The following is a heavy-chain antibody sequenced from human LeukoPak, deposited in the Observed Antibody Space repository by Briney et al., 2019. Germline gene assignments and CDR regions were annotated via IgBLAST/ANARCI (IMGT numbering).Heavy chain of an antibody. V-gene: IGHV3-53*01. CDR3: ARDGWQQLGKNYYYYGMDV. D-gene: IGHD6-13*01. Sequence: GGSLRLSCAASGFTVSSNYMSWVRQAPGKGLEWVSVIYSGGSTYYADSVKGRFTISRDNSKHTLYLQMNSLRAEDTAVYYCARDGWQQLGKNYYYYGMDVWGQGTTVTVSS. J-gene: IGHJ6*02. CDR1: GFTVSSNY. CDR2: IYSGGST.